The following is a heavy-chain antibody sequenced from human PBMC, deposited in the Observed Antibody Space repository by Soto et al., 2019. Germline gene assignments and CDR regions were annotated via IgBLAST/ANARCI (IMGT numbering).Heavy chain of an antibody. CDR1: GGYLGRGDYC. V-gene: IGHV4-30-4*01. D-gene: IGHD5-18*01. CDR2: IYYTGST. CDR3: ARVSGHNTGYYSVYFMDV. Sequence: SLTCNVTGGYLGRGDYCRTWMRQHPGKSLEWIGYIYYTGSTFYSPSLKSRVTISLDTSENHFSLDMNSVTAADTAVYFCARVSGHNTGYYSVYFMDVWGQGTTVTVSS. J-gene: IGHJ6*02.